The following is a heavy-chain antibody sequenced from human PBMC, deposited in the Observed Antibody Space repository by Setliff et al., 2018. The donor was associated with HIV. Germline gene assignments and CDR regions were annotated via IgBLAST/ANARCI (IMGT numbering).Heavy chain of an antibody. J-gene: IGHJ3*02. D-gene: IGHD3-9*01. CDR2: IYYSGNP. CDR3: AREKGRYFDWSHTRDAFDI. Sequence: SETLSLTCTVSGGSISSGYYYWSWIRQHPGKGLEWIGYIYYSGNPFYNPSLRSRVTISVDTSKNQFSLNLSSVTAADTAVYYCAREKGRYFDWSHTRDAFDIWGQGTMVTVSS. V-gene: IGHV4-31*03. CDR1: GGSISSGYYY.